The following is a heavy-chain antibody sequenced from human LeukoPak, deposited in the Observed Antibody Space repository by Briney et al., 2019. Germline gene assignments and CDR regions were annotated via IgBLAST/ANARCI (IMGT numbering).Heavy chain of an antibody. Sequence: SETLSLTCTVSGGSISSYYWSWIRQPPGKGLEWIGYIYYSGGTNYNPSLKSRVTISVDTSKNQFSLKLSSVTAADTAVYYCARVRAVTRDGYRYYFDYWGQGTLVTVSS. D-gene: IGHD5-24*01. J-gene: IGHJ4*02. V-gene: IGHV4-59*01. CDR1: GGSISSYY. CDR2: IYYSGGT. CDR3: ARVRAVTRDGYRYYFDY.